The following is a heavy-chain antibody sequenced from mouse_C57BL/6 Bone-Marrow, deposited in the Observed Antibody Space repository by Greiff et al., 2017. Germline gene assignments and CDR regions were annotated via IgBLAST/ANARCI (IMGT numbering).Heavy chain of an antibody. Sequence: QVTLKESGPGILQSSQTLSLTCSFSGFSLSTSGMGVSWIRQPSGKGLEWLAHIYWDDDKRYNPSLKSRLTISKDTSRNQVFLKITSVDTADTATYDCARLRGDWYFDVWGTGTTVTVAS. CDR3: ARLRGDWYFDV. D-gene: IGHD2-12*01. CDR1: GFSLSTSGMG. CDR2: IYWDDDK. J-gene: IGHJ1*03. V-gene: IGHV8-12*01.